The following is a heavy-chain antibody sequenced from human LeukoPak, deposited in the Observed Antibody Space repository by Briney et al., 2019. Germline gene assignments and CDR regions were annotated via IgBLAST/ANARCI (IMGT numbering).Heavy chain of an antibody. V-gene: IGHV3-20*04. CDR3: ASVPDDASGNSRYYFKT. J-gene: IGHJ4*02. Sequence: TGGSLRLSCAASGFRLDAFGMSWVRHVPGKGLEWVSGIEWNGGRREYADSVKGRFTISRDNAKNSLYLQMKNLRAEDTALYYCASVPDDASGNSRYYFKTWGQGTLVTVSS. D-gene: IGHD3-22*01. CDR2: IEWNGGRR. CDR1: GFRLDAFG.